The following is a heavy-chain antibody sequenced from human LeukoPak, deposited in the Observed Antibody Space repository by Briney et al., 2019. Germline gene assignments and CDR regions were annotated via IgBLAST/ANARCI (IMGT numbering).Heavy chain of an antibody. CDR1: GGSISSGGYY. V-gene: IGHV4-31*03. CDR3: ASTSSKQGRFDP. J-gene: IGHJ5*02. D-gene: IGHD2-2*01. Sequence: SETLSLTCTVSGGSISSGGYYWSWIRQHPGKGLEWIGYIYYSGSTYYNPSLKSRVTISVDTSKNQFSLKLSSVTAADTAVYYCASTSSKQGRFDPWGQGTLVTVSS. CDR2: IYYSGST.